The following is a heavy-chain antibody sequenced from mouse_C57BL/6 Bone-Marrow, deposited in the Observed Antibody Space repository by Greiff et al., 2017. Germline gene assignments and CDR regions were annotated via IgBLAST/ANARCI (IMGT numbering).Heavy chain of an antibody. V-gene: IGHV8-8*01. J-gene: IGHJ2*01. D-gene: IGHD1-1*01. CDR3: ARSLYYYGSNYFDY. CDR2: IWWDDDK. Sequence: QVTLKESGPGILQPSQTLSLTCSFSGFSLNTFGMGVGWIRQPSGKGLEWLAHIWWDDDKYYNPALKSRLTISKDTSKNQVFLKIANVDTADTATYYCARSLYYYGSNYFDYWGQGTTLTVSS. CDR1: GFSLNTFGMG.